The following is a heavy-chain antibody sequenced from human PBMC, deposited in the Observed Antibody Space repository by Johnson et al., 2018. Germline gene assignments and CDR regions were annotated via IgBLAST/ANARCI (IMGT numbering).Heavy chain of an antibody. J-gene: IGHJ1*01. D-gene: IGHD1-26*01. V-gene: IGHV3-33*06. CDR1: GFTFSSYG. CDR2: IWYGGSNK. CDR3: AKEGVMEWEYYGPFQY. Sequence: EELVESGGGVVQPGRSLRLPCAASGFTFSSYGMHWVRQAPGKGLAWVAVIWYGGSNKHAEAAVKGRFTISRDNSKNTLYLQMNRLRAEETAVYYCAKEGVMEWEYYGPFQYWGPGTLVTVSS.